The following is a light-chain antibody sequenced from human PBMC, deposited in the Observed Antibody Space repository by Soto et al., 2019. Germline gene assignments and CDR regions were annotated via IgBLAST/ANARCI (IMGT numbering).Light chain of an antibody. CDR3: CSYTSSTTYV. CDR2: EVS. Sequence: QSVLTQPAPVSGSPGQSITISCTGTSSDVGGYNYVSWYQQHPGKAPKLMIYEVSNRPSGLSNRFSGSKSGNTASLTISGLQAEDEADYYCCSYTSSTTYVFGTGTKATVL. V-gene: IGLV2-14*01. J-gene: IGLJ1*01. CDR1: SSDVGGYNY.